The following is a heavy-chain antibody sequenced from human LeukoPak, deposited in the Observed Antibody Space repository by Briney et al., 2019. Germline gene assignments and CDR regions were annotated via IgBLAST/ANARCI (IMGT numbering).Heavy chain of an antibody. CDR2: IYYSGST. CDR1: GDSINTGGYY. V-gene: IGHV4-31*03. CDR3: ARQKWRYYYDSSSKSLDAFDI. Sequence: SQTLSLTCFVSGDSINTGGYYWSWIRQHPGKGLEWIGYIYYSGSTFYNPSLKSRVTISIDTSKNHFSLKMSSVTAADTAVYYCARQKWRYYYDSSSKSLDAFDIWGQGTMVTVSS. J-gene: IGHJ3*02. D-gene: IGHD3-22*01.